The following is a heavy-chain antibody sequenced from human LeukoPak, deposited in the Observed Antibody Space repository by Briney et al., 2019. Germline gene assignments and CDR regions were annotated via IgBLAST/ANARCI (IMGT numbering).Heavy chain of an antibody. D-gene: IGHD3-22*01. J-gene: IGHJ4*02. CDR2: INQDGREK. CDR1: GFTFSSYG. Sequence: GGSLRLSCAASGFTFSSYGMHWVRQAPGEGLEWVANINQDGREKYTVDSVKGRFTISRDNAKNSLYLQMNSLRAEDTAVYYCARDYTYYYDDSGPHYYFDYWGQGTLVTVSS. CDR3: ARDYTYYYDDSGPHYYFDY. V-gene: IGHV3-7*04.